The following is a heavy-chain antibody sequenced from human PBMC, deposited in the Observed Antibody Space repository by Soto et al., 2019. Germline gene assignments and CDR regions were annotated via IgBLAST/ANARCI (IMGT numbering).Heavy chain of an antibody. CDR2: TYYRSKWYN. Sequence: SQTLSLPCAISGDSVSSNSAAWNWIRQSPSRGLEWLGRTYYRSKWYNDYAVSVKSRITINPDTSKNQFSLQLNSVTPEDTAVYYCARDLSAYDFWSGYYPPFDYWGQGTLVTVSS. D-gene: IGHD3-3*01. J-gene: IGHJ4*02. CDR3: ARDLSAYDFWSGYYPPFDY. CDR1: GDSVSSNSAA. V-gene: IGHV6-1*01.